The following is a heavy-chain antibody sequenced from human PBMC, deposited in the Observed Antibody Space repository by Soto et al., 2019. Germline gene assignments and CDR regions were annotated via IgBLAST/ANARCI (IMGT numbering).Heavy chain of an antibody. J-gene: IGHJ1*01. CDR3: ARGWSTEYLHF. CDR2: INPYRGDT. D-gene: IGHD1-1*01. Sequence: QVQLVQSGAEAKKPGASVKVSCKASGYIFTGYYIYWVRQAPGQGLEWMGWINPYRGDTEYAQKFQGRVTMTSDTSISTGYMELSRLTSDDTAVYYCARGWSTEYLHFWGQGTLVTVSS. V-gene: IGHV1-2*02. CDR1: GYIFTGYY.